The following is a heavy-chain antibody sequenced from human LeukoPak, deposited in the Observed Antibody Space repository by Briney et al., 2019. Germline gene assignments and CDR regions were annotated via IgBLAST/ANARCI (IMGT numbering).Heavy chain of an antibody. V-gene: IGHV4-59*01. J-gene: IGHJ4*02. CDR2: IYYSGST. CDR1: GVSISSYY. Sequence: SETLSLTCTVSGVSISSYYWSWIRQPPGKGLEWIGYIYYSGSTNYNPSLKSRVTISVDTSKNQFSLNLSSLTAADTAVYYCARGSWVREVTNDYWGQGTLVTVSS. D-gene: IGHD3-10*01. CDR3: ARGSWVREVTNDY.